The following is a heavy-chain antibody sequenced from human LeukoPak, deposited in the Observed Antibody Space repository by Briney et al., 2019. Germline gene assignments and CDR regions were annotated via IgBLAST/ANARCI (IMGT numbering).Heavy chain of an antibody. V-gene: IGHV3-23*01. J-gene: IGHJ4*02. CDR2: ISGSGGST. D-gene: IGHD2/OR15-2a*01. CDR1: GFTFSSYA. CDR3: AKAGNNPYTALAY. Sequence: GGSLRLSCAASGFTFSSYAMSWVRQAPGKGLEWVSAISGSGGSTYYADSVKGRFTISRDNSKNTLYLQINSLRAEDTAVYYCAKAGNNPYTALAYWGQGTLLTVSS.